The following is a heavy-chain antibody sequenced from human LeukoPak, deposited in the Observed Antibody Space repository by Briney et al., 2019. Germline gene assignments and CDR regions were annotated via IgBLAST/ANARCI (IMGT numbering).Heavy chain of an antibody. CDR1: GGSFSGYY. CDR3: ASSAYDSSGWIDY. D-gene: IGHD3-22*01. Sequence: PSETLSLTCAVYGGSFSGYYWSWIRQPPGKGLEWIGEINHSGSTNYNPSLKSRVTISVDTSKNQFSLRLSSVTAADTAVYYCASSAYDSSGWIDYWGQGTLVTVSS. J-gene: IGHJ4*02. V-gene: IGHV4-34*01. CDR2: INHSGST.